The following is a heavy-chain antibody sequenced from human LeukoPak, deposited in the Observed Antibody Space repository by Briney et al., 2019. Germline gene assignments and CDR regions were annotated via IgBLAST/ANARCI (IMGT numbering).Heavy chain of an antibody. V-gene: IGHV4-59*01. CDR3: ARSFSPNYYDLLDY. CDR1: GGSISTYY. Sequence: PSETLSLTCTGSGGSISTYYWSWIRQPPGKGLEWIGYIYYSGSTNYNPSLKSRVTISLDTSKNQFSLKLNSVTAADTAMYYCARSFSPNYYDLLDYWGQGTLVTVSS. D-gene: IGHD3-22*01. CDR2: IYYSGST. J-gene: IGHJ4*02.